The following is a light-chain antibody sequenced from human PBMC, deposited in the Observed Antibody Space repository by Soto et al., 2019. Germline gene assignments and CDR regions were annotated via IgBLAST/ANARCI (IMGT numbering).Light chain of an antibody. Sequence: EIVLTQSPGTLSLSPWERATLSCRASQSVSSDYLAWYQLKPGQAPRLLVYGASIRATGIPARFSGSGSGTEYSLTISSLQSEDFGVYFCQQYDQWWTFGQGTKVDIK. V-gene: IGKV3-15*01. J-gene: IGKJ1*01. CDR1: QSVSSD. CDR2: GAS. CDR3: QQYDQWWT.